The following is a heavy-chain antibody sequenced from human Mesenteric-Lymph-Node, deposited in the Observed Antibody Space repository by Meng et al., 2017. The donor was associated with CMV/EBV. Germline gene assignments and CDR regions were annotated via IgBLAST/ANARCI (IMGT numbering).Heavy chain of an antibody. CDR2: IYYTGST. D-gene: IGHD2-2*02. V-gene: IGHV4-61*03. CDR1: LGSVSSGTYY. CDR3: ARVGRGGYCSSTSCYTNYYYGMDV. Sequence: GSLRLSCTVSLGSVSSGTYYWSWIRQPPGKGLEWIGYIYYTGSTNYNPSLKSRVTMSLDTSRNYFSLKLSSVTAADTAVYYCARVGRGGYCSSTSCYTNYYYGMDVWGQGTTVTAP. J-gene: IGHJ6*02.